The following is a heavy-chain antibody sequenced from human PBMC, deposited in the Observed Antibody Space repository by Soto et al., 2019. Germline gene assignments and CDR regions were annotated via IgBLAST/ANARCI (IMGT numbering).Heavy chain of an antibody. CDR3: ARDRPFGVVIIPNNWFDP. CDR2: ISAYNGNT. Sequence: ASVKVSSKASGYTFTSYGISWVRQAPGQGLEWMGWISAYNGNTNYAQKLQGRVTMTTDTSTSTAYMELRSLRSDDTAVYYCARDRPFGVVIIPNNWFDPWGQGTLVTVSS. CDR1: GYTFTSYG. D-gene: IGHD3-3*01. J-gene: IGHJ5*02. V-gene: IGHV1-18*01.